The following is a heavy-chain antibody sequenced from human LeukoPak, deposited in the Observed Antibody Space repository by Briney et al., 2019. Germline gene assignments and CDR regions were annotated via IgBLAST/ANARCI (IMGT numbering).Heavy chain of an antibody. CDR2: ISSSSSYI. J-gene: IGHJ4*02. Sequence: GGSLRLSCAAPGFTFSSYSMNWVRQAPGKGLEWVSSISSSSSYIYYADSVKGRFTISRDNAKNSLYLQMNSLRAEDTAVYYCAREDGSGGYYPVDYWGQGTLVTVSS. CDR3: AREDGSGGYYPVDY. D-gene: IGHD3-10*01. CDR1: GFTFSSYS. V-gene: IGHV3-21*01.